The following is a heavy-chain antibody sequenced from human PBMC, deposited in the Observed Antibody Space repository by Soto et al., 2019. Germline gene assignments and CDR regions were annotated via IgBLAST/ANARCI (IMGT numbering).Heavy chain of an antibody. CDR2: INPSGGST. CDR3: ARDQRVAGIVY. V-gene: IGHV1-46*03. CDR1: GYTFTSYY. D-gene: IGHD6-19*01. Sequence: ASVKVSCKASGYTFTSYYMHWVRQAPGQGLEWMGIINPSGGSTSYAQKFQGRVTMTRDTSTSTVYMELSSLIFEDTAVYYCARDQRVAGIVYGGQETLVTVSS. J-gene: IGHJ4*02.